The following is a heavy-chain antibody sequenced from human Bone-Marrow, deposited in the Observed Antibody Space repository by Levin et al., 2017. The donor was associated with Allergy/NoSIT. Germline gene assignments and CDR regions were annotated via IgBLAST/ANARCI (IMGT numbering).Heavy chain of an antibody. CDR2: ISSSSSYI. V-gene: IGHV3-21*01. CDR1: GFTFSSYS. J-gene: IGHJ6*02. Sequence: PGGSLRLSCAASGFTFSSYSMNWVRQAPGKGLEWVSSISSSSSYIYYADSVKGRFTISRDNAKNSLYLQMNSLRAEDTAVYYCARDHRPYSSGCHYGMDVWGQGTTVTVSS. D-gene: IGHD6-19*01. CDR3: ARDHRPYSSGCHYGMDV.